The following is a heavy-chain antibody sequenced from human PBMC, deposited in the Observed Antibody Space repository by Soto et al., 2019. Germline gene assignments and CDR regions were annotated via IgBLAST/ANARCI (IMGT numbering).Heavy chain of an antibody. V-gene: IGHV2-5*02. D-gene: IGHD3-3*01. Sequence: QITLNASGPTVVRPTEPLTLTCRFSGFSLTTSGVGVCWIRQSPGKAPEWLALIYWDDDKRYSASLKSRLTITKDTSKNQVVLTVSDLDPTDTATYYCAHRVLRTVFGLVTTTAIYFDFWGQGTPVAVSS. CDR2: IYWDDDK. J-gene: IGHJ4*02. CDR3: AHRVLRTVFGLVTTTAIYFDF. CDR1: GFSLTTSGVG.